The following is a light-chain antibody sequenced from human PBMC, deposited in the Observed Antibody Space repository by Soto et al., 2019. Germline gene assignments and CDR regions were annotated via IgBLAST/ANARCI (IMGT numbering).Light chain of an antibody. Sequence: SYELTQPLSVSVALGQTARITCGGNNIGSKNVHWYQQKPGQAPVLVIYRDSNRPSGIPERFSGSNSGNTATLTISRAQAGDEADYYCQLWDSSNVVFGGGTKLTVL. CDR3: QLWDSSNVV. CDR2: RDS. V-gene: IGLV3-9*01. CDR1: NIGSKN. J-gene: IGLJ2*01.